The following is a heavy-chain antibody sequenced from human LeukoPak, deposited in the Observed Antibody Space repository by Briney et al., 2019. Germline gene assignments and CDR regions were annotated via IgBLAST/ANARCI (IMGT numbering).Heavy chain of an antibody. Sequence: ASVKVSCKASGYTFTSYYMHWVRQAPGQGLEWMGIINPSGGSTSYAQKFQGRVTMTRDTSTSTVYMELSSLRSEDTAVYYCARGPPVDTAMVMIFDYWGQGTLVTVSS. J-gene: IGHJ4*02. CDR1: GYTFTSYY. CDR3: ARGPPVDTAMVMIFDY. CDR2: INPSGGST. D-gene: IGHD5-18*01. V-gene: IGHV1-46*01.